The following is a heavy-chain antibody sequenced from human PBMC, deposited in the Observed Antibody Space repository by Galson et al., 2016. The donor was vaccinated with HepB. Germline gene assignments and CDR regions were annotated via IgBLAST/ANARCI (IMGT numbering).Heavy chain of an antibody. V-gene: IGHV5-51*01. CDR1: GYSFNGDW. D-gene: IGHD2-15*01. Sequence: QSGAEVKKPGESLKISCKASGYSFNGDWIGWVRQMPGKGLEWMGIIYPGDSDTRYSPSFQGQVTISVDTSISTAYLQWNSLKASDTAVYYCARRADIVKNWFDPWGQGTLVTVS. J-gene: IGHJ5*02. CDR3: ARRADIVKNWFDP. CDR2: IYPGDSDT.